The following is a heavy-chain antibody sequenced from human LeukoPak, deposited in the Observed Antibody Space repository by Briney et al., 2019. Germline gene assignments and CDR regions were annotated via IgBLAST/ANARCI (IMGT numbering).Heavy chain of an antibody. Sequence: SETLSLTCTVSGYSISSGYYWGWIRQPPGKGLEWIGYIYYRGSTDYNPSLKSRVTISLDTSKKQFSLRLTSVTAADTAVYYCARGMTTVNTFDFWGQGILVTVSS. CDR3: ARGMTTVNTFDF. CDR2: IYYRGST. D-gene: IGHD4-11*01. V-gene: IGHV4-38-2*02. J-gene: IGHJ4*02. CDR1: GYSISSGYY.